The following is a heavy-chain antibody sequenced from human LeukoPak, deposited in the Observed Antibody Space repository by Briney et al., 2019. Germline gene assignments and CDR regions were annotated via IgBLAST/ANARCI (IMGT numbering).Heavy chain of an antibody. J-gene: IGHJ3*02. D-gene: IGHD3-9*01. CDR1: GGSISSYY. CDR3: ARVDVLRYFDWSSPHNAFDI. Sequence: SETLSLTCTVSGGSISSYYWSWIRQPPGKGLEWIGYIYYSGSTSYNPSLKSRVTISVDTSKNQFSLKLSSVTAADTAVYYCARVDVLRYFDWSSPHNAFDIWGQGTMVTVSS. CDR2: IYYSGST. V-gene: IGHV4-59*08.